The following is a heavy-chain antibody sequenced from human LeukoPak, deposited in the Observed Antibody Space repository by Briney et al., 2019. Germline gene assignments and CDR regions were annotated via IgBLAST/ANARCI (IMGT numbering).Heavy chain of an antibody. CDR2: ISGSGGST. Sequence: GGSPRLSCAASGFTFSSYAMSWVRQAPGKGLEWVSAISGSGGSTYYADSVKGRFTISRDNSKNTLYLQVNSLRAEDTAVYYCAKDSDIVVVVAPSDDAFDIWGQGTMVTVSS. D-gene: IGHD2-15*01. CDR1: GFTFSSYA. V-gene: IGHV3-23*01. CDR3: AKDSDIVVVVAPSDDAFDI. J-gene: IGHJ3*02.